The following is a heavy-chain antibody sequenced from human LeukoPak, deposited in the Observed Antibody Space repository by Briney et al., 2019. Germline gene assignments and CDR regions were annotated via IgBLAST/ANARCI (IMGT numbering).Heavy chain of an antibody. D-gene: IGHD3-10*01. CDR1: GYTFTNNW. CDR3: ARDLESYYGLFPVPEKPFDP. J-gene: IGHJ5*02. Sequence: ASVKVSCKAFGYTFTNNWMHWVRQAPGQGPEWMGLISPTGGSTAYAQKFQGRVTLTRDMSTSTDYLELSSLRSEDTAVYYCARDLESYYGLFPVPEKPFDPWGQGTLVTVSS. V-gene: IGHV1-46*01. CDR2: ISPTGGST.